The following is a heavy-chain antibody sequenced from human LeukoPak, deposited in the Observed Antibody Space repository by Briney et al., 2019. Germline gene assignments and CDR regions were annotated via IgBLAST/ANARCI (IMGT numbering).Heavy chain of an antibody. CDR3: ARDPSSSWSPHWFDP. V-gene: IGHV3-21*01. CDR1: GFTFSSYS. J-gene: IGHJ5*02. D-gene: IGHD6-13*01. CDR2: ISSSSSYI. Sequence: GGSLRLSCAASGFTFSSYSMNWVRQAPGKGLEWVSSISSSSSYIYYADSVKGRFTISRDNAKNSLYLQMNSLRAEDTAVYYCARDPSSSWSPHWFDPWGQGTLVTVSS.